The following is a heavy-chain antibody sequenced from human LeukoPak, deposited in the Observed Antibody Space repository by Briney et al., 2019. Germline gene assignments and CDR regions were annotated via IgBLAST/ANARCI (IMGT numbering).Heavy chain of an antibody. CDR1: GFPFSAYA. Sequence: GGSLRLSCAASGFPFSAYAMHWVRQAPGKGLEWVAVLLDERRNNYANSVKGRFTISRDISKDTLYLQMNSLRAEDTAVYYCARGVGYYDSSGTIDFWGQGTLVTVSS. CDR3: ARGVGYYDSSGTIDF. J-gene: IGHJ4*02. D-gene: IGHD3-22*01. CDR2: LLDERRN. V-gene: IGHV3-33*01.